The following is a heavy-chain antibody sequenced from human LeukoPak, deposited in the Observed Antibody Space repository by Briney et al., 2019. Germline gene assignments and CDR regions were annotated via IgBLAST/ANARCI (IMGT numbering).Heavy chain of an antibody. J-gene: IGHJ4*02. CDR1: GYTFTSYG. V-gene: IGHV1-18*01. CDR3: ARDSARLQIVGAIYYFDY. D-gene: IGHD1-26*01. CDR2: ISAYNGNT. Sequence: ASVKVSCKASGYTFTSYGISWVRQAPGQGLEWMGWISAYNGNTNYAQKLQGRVTMTRDTSISTAYMELSRLRSDDTAVYYCARDSARLQIVGAIYYFDYWGQGTPVTVSS.